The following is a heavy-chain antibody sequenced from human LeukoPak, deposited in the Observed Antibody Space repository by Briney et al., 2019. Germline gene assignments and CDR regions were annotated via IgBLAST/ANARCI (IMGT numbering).Heavy chain of an antibody. CDR2: IIPILGIA. CDR3: ARDPHNPDREMATTLYYYYGMDV. J-gene: IGHJ6*02. Sequence: GASVKVSCKASGGTFSSYAISWVQQAPGQGLEWMGRIIPILGIANYAQKFQGRVTITADKSTSTAYMELSSLRSEDTAVYYCARDPHNPDREMATTLYYYYGMDVWGQGTTVTVSS. V-gene: IGHV1-69*04. CDR1: GGTFSSYA. D-gene: IGHD5-24*01.